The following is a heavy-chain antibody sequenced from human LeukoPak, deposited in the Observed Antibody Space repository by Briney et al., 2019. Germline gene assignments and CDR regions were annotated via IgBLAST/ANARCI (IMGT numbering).Heavy chain of an antibody. V-gene: IGHV1-46*01. Sequence: ASVKVSCKASGYTFTSYYMHWVRQAPGQGLEWMGIINPSGGSTSYAQKFQGRVTMTRDTSTSTVYMELSSLRSEDTAVYYCAGLQPLVTPESHFDYWGQGTLVTVSS. J-gene: IGHJ4*02. CDR2: INPSGGST. CDR1: GYTFTSYY. D-gene: IGHD4-23*01. CDR3: AGLQPLVTPESHFDY.